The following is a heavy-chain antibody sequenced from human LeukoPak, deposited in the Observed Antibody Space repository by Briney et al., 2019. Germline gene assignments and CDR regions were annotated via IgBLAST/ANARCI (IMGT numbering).Heavy chain of an antibody. J-gene: IGHJ5*02. CDR1: GYTFTTYY. CDR2: FNPSDGRA. V-gene: IGHV1-46*01. CDR3: ARGYCSSTSCYAWFDP. Sequence: ASVKVSCKASGYTFTTYYLHWVRQAPGQGLEWMGIFNPSDGRATYTQKFQGRVTMTRDTSTRTVYMELSSLRSEDTAVYYCARGYCSSTSCYAWFDPWGQGTLVTVSS. D-gene: IGHD2-2*01.